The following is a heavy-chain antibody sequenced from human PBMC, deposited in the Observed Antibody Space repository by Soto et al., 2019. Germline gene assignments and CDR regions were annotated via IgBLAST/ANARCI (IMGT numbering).Heavy chain of an antibody. CDR2: IYHSGST. CDR3: ARGSYSSGWYARRWFDP. J-gene: IGHJ5*02. CDR1: GGSISSSSYF. V-gene: IGHV4-39*07. Sequence: LETLSLTCTVSGGSISSSSYFWGWVRQPPGKGLEWIGEIYHSGSTNYNPSLKSRVTISVDKSKNQFSLKLSSVTAADTAVYYCARGSYSSGWYARRWFDPWGQGTLVTVSS. D-gene: IGHD6-19*01.